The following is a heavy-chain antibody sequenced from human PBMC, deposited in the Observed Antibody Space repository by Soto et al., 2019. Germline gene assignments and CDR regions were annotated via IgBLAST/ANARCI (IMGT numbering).Heavy chain of an antibody. CDR3: ATQWLVRWGPQDY. V-gene: IGHV4-4*02. J-gene: IGHJ4*02. Sequence: SETLSLTCAVSGGSISSSNWWSWVRQPPGKGLGWIGEIYHSGSTNYNPSLKSRVTISVDKSKNQFSLKLSSVTAADTAVYYCATQWLVRWGPQDYWDQGTLVTVSS. CDR2: IYHSGST. D-gene: IGHD6-19*01. CDR1: GGSISSSNW.